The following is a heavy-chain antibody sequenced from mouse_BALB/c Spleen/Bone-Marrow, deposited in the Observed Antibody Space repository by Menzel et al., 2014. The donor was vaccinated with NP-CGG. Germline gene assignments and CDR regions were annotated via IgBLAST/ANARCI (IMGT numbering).Heavy chain of an antibody. Sequence: VQLQQSGAELVKPGASVKLSCTASGFNIKDTYMHWVKQRPEQGLEWIGRIDPANGNTKYDPKFQGKATITADTSSNTAYLQLSSLTSEDTAVYYCARWEYYAMDYWGQGTSGTVSA. CDR3: ARWEYYAMDY. V-gene: IGHV14-3*02. CDR1: GFNIKDTY. CDR2: IDPANGNT. D-gene: IGHD4-1*01. J-gene: IGHJ4*01.